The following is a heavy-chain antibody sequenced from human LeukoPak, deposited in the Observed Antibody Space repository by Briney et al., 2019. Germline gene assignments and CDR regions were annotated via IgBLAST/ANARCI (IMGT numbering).Heavy chain of an antibody. CDR3: ARDHPYCSSTSCYFDY. CDR2: IYTSGST. D-gene: IGHD2-2*01. V-gene: IGHV4-61*02. J-gene: IGHJ4*02. CDR1: GGSISSGSYY. Sequence: SETLSLTCTVSGGSISSGSYYWSWIRQPAGKGLEWIGRIYTSGSTSYNPSLKSRVTISVDTSKNQFSLKLSSVTAADTAVYYCARDHPYCSSTSCYFDYWGQGTLVTVSS.